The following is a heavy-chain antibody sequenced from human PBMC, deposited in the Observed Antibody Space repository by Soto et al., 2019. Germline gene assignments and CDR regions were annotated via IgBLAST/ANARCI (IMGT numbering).Heavy chain of an antibody. J-gene: IGHJ6*02. CDR1: GGTFSTHA. Sequence: QVQLVQSGAEVKKPGSSVKVSCKASGGTFSTHAISWVRQAPGQGLEWLGGIIPTLGTPNYAQKFQGRVTVTAGEYTSTASMELSRLTSEDTAVYYCARAAFRSGYYGYYYGMDVWGQGTAVNV. V-gene: IGHV1-69*01. CDR3: ARAAFRSGYYGYYYGMDV. D-gene: IGHD3-3*01. CDR2: IIPTLGTP.